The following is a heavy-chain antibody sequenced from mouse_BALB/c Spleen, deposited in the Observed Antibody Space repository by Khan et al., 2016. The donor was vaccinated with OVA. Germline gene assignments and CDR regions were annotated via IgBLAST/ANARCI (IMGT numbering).Heavy chain of an antibody. CDR3: ARSTYRYAFVY. CDR1: GDSITSGY. J-gene: IGHJ3*01. CDR2: IIYTGYT. V-gene: IGHV3-8*02. Sequence: EVQLQESGPSLVKPSQTLSLTCSVTGDSITSGYWNWIRKFPGNKLEYMGYIIYTGYTYYNPSLISRISITRHTPKNQYYLQLSSVTDEDTATYYCARSTYRYAFVYWGQGTLVTVSA. D-gene: IGHD2-12*01.